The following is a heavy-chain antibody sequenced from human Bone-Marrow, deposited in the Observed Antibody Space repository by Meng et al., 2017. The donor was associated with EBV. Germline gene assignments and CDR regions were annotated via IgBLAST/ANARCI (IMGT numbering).Heavy chain of an antibody. J-gene: IGHJ4*02. V-gene: IGHV1-8*01. CDR1: GTTFTNYD. CDR3: ARGGTNRYQLHTIDY. CDR2: VNRDSGNT. Sequence: QVQLVQSGAEVKKPGASVKVSSKTSGTTFTNYDVNWVRQAPGQGLEWLGWVNRDSGNTGYAQKFQDRITMTRDSSTNIAYMELNSLTSDDTAVYYCARGGTNRYQLHTIDYWGQGTLVTVSS. D-gene: IGHD2-2*01.